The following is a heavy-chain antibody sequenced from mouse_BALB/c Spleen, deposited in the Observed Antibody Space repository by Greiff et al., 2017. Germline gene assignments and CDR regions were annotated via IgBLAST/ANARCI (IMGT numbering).Heavy chain of an antibody. CDR2: ISSGSSTI. D-gene: IGHD3-3*01. CDR1: GFTFSSFG. Sequence: DVKLVESGGGLVQPGGSRKLSCAASGFTFSSFGMHWVRQAPEKGLEWVAYISSGSSTIYYADTVKGRFTISRDNPKNTLFLQLTSLRSEDTAMYYCARQEGRGAMDYWGQGTSVTVSS. CDR3: ARQEGRGAMDY. J-gene: IGHJ4*01. V-gene: IGHV5-17*02.